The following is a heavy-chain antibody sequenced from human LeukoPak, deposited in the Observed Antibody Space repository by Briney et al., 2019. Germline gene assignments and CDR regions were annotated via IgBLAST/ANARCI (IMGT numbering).Heavy chain of an antibody. CDR3: ARVLTGSWDWFDP. CDR1: GFTFDDYA. D-gene: IGHD2-8*02. J-gene: IGHJ5*02. V-gene: IGHV3-9*01. CDR2: ISWNSGSI. Sequence: GGSLRLSCAASGFTFDDYAMHWVRQAPGKGLEWVSGISWNSGSIGYADSVKGRFTISRDNAKNSLYLQMNSLRAGDTAVYYCARVLTGSWDWFDPWGQGTLVTVSS.